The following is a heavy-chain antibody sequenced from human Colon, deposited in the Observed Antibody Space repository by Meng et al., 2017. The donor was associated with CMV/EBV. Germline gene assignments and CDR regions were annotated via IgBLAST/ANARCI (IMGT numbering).Heavy chain of an antibody. CDR3: ARDTAGDY. CDR2: IKQDGSEK. Sequence: GESLKISCAASGFTFSGYWMSWVRQAPGKGLEWVANIKQDGSEKYYVDSVKGRFTISRDNAKNSLYLQMKSLRVEDTAVYYCARDTAGDYWGQGTLVTVSS. J-gene: IGHJ4*02. V-gene: IGHV3-7*01. D-gene: IGHD5-18*01. CDR1: GFTFSGYW.